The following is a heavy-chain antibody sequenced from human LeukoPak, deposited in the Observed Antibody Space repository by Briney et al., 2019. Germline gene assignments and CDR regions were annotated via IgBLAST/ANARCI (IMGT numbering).Heavy chain of an antibody. D-gene: IGHD1-14*01. J-gene: IGHJ4*02. CDR3: ARHVYTENTSPFDY. V-gene: IGHV5-51*01. Sequence: GDSLKISCKGSGYSFTTYWIGWVRPMPGKGLEWMGIIYPGDSTTRYSPSFQGQITISADKSISTAYLQWSSLKASDTAMYYCARHVYTENTSPFDYRGQGTLVTVSS. CDR1: GYSFTTYW. CDR2: IYPGDSTT.